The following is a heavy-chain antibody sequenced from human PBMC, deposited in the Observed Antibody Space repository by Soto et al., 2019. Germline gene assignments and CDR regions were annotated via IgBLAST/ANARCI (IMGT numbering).Heavy chain of an antibody. J-gene: IGHJ3*02. CDR3: ARGYYDILTGYPTVGRLNAFDI. D-gene: IGHD3-9*01. CDR1: GGSISSGDYY. V-gene: IGHV4-30-4*01. CDR2: IYYSGST. Sequence: SETLSLTCTVSGGSISSGDYYWSWIRQPPGKGLEWIGYIYYSGSTYYNPYLKSRVTISVDTSKNQFSLKLSSVTAADTAVYYCARGYYDILTGYPTVGRLNAFDIWGQGTMVTVSS.